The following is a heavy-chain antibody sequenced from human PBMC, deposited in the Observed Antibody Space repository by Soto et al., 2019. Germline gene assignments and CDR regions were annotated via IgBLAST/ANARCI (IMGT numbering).Heavy chain of an antibody. CDR3: ARWSGRGPSTVTTEGFDY. CDR1: GYTFTSYD. J-gene: IGHJ4*02. Sequence: ASVKVSCKASGYTFTSYDINWVRQATGQGLEWMGWMNPNSGNTGYAQKFQGRVTMTRNTSISTAYMELSSLRSEDTAVYYCARWSGRGPSTVTTEGFDYWGQGTLVTVSS. D-gene: IGHD4-17*01. V-gene: IGHV1-8*01. CDR2: MNPNSGNT.